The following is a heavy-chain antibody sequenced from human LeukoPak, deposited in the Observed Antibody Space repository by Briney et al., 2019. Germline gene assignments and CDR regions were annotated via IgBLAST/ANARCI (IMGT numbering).Heavy chain of an antibody. Sequence: GGSLRLPCVASGFTLSGHWMHWVRQAPGKGLVWVSRINSDESTTVYADSVKGRFTISRDNAKNTLYLQMNSLTAEDTAVYYCARSDWFDPWGQGTLVTVSS. CDR1: GFTLSGHW. CDR3: ARSDWFDP. CDR2: INSDESTT. V-gene: IGHV3-74*01. J-gene: IGHJ5*02.